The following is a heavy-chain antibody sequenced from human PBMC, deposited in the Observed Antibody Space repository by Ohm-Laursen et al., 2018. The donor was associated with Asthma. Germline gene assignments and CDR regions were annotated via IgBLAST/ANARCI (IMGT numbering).Heavy chain of an antibody. V-gene: IGHV1-8*02. J-gene: IGHJ6*02. Sequence: SVKVSCNASGYTSTSYGINWVRQATGQGLEWMGWMNPNSGNTGYAQKFQGRVTMTRNTSISTAYMELSSLRSEDTAVYYCVCTSCYADYYYGMDVWGQGTTVTVSS. CDR3: VCTSCYADYYYGMDV. CDR1: GYTSTSYG. D-gene: IGHD2-2*01. CDR2: MNPNSGNT.